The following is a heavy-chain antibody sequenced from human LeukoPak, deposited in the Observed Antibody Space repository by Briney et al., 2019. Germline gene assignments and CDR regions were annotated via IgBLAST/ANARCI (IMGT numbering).Heavy chain of an antibody. CDR2: IRYDGSNK. Sequence: PGGSLRLSCTASGFTFKAYDMHWVRQAPGKGLEWVAFIRYDGSNKYYADSVKGRFTISRDNSKNTLYLQMNSLRAEDTAVYYCATPRDGEDFWSGYYQLDYWGQGTLVTVSS. V-gene: IGHV3-30*02. D-gene: IGHD3-3*01. J-gene: IGHJ4*02. CDR1: GFTFKAYD. CDR3: ATPRDGEDFWSGYYQLDY.